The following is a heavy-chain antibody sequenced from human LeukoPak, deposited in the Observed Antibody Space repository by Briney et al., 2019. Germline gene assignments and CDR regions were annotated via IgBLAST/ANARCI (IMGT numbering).Heavy chain of an antibody. J-gene: IGHJ4*02. CDR2: IYYSGST. CDR3: ARGGRGYSAYYAYYFDY. D-gene: IGHD5-12*01. Sequence: SETLSLTCTVAGGSISTYYWSWIRQPPGKGLEWIGYIYYSGSTNYNPSLQSRVAMSVDTSKNQFSLKLSSVTAADTAVYYCARGGRGYSAYYAYYFDYWGLGTLVTVSS. CDR1: GGSISTYY. V-gene: IGHV4-59*01.